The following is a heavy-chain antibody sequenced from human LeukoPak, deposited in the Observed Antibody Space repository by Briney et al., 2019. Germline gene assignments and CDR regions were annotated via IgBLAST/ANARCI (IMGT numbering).Heavy chain of an antibody. Sequence: GGSLRLSCAASGFTFSSYGMHWVRQAPGKGLEWVAVISYDGSNKYYADSVKGRFTISRDNSKNTLYLQMNSLRAEDTAVYYCATPTKHSSGWFDFDYWGQGTLVTVSS. J-gene: IGHJ4*02. CDR1: GFTFSSYG. CDR3: ATPTKHSSGWFDFDY. D-gene: IGHD6-19*01. CDR2: ISYDGSNK. V-gene: IGHV3-30*03.